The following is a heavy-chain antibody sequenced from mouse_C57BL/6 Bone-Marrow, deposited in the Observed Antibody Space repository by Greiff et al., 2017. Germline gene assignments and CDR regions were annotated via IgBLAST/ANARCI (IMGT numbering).Heavy chain of an antibody. Sequence: QVQLQQSGPELVKPGASVKISCKASGYAFSSSWMNWVKQRPGKGLEWIGRIYPGDGDTNYNGKFKGKATLTADKSSSTAYMQLSSLTSEDSAVYFCAREEKWLRRSWFAYWGQGTLVTVSA. J-gene: IGHJ3*01. V-gene: IGHV1-82*01. CDR2: IYPGDGDT. D-gene: IGHD2-2*01. CDR1: GYAFSSSW. CDR3: AREEKWLRRSWFAY.